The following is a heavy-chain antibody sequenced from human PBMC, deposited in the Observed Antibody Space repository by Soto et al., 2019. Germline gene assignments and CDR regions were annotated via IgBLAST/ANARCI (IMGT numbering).Heavy chain of an antibody. CDR1: GFTFSSYG. V-gene: IGHV3-33*01. J-gene: IGHJ4*02. Sequence: QVQLVESGGGVVQPGRSLRLSCAASGFTFSSYGMHWVRQAPGKGLEWVAVIWYDGSNKYYADSVKGRFTISRDNSKNTLYLQMNSLRADDTAVYYCARERGGFDYWGQGTLVTVSS. D-gene: IGHD2-15*01. CDR3: ARERGGFDY. CDR2: IWYDGSNK.